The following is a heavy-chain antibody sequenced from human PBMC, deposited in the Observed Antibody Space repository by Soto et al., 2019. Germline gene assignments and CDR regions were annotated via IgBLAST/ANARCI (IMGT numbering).Heavy chain of an antibody. J-gene: IGHJ4*02. V-gene: IGHV3-48*01. CDR2: ISSSSTI. CDR3: ARDRGCSGGICYRDLGY. Sequence: GGSLRFSCAASGFTFSSYSMNWVRQAPGKGLEWVSYISSSSTIYYADSVRGRFTISRDNAKNSLYLQMNSLRAEDTAVYYCARDRGCSGGICYRDLGYWGQGTLVTVSS. D-gene: IGHD2-15*01. CDR1: GFTFSSYS.